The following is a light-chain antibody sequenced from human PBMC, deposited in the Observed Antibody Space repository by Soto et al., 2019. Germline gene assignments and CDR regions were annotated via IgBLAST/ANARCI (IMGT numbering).Light chain of an antibody. CDR2: DVS. Sequence: QSALTQPASVSGSPGQSIAISCTGSSSDVGGYSYVSWYQQHPGKAPKLMIYDVSNRPSGVSDRFSGSRSGNTASLTISGHQAEDEAYYYCSSYTSSTTLVFGGGTNVTVL. CDR3: SSYTSSTTLV. CDR1: SSDVGGYSY. J-gene: IGLJ2*01. V-gene: IGLV2-14*01.